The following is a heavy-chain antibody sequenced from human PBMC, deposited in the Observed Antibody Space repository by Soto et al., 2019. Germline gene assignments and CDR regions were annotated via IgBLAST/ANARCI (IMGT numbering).Heavy chain of an antibody. CDR3: ARVDDLVYGMDV. CDR2: IYYSGST. Sequence: PSETLSLTCSVSGGSISSGYYYWSWIRQPPGKGLEWIGYIYYSGSTNYNPSLKSRVTISVDTSKNQFSLKLSSVTAADTAVYYCARVDDLVYGMDVWGQGTTVTVSS. D-gene: IGHD3-3*01. CDR1: GGSISSGYYY. V-gene: IGHV4-61*01. J-gene: IGHJ6*02.